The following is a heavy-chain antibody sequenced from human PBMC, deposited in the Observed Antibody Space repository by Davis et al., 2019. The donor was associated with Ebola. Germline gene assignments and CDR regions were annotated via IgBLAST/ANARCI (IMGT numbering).Heavy chain of an antibody. Sequence: GESLKISCAASGFTFSSYSMNWVRQAPGKGLEWVSSISSSSSYIYYADSVKGRFTISRDNAKNSLYLQMNSLRAEDTAVYYCARDLGYIVVVPAAILSGSYSEDYWGQGTLVTVSS. CDR2: ISSSSSYI. CDR3: ARDLGYIVVVPAAILSGSYSEDY. CDR1: GFTFSSYS. J-gene: IGHJ4*02. V-gene: IGHV3-21*04. D-gene: IGHD2-2*02.